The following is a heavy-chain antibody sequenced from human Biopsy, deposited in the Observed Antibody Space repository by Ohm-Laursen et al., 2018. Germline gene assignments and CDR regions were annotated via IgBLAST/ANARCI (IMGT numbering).Heavy chain of an antibody. D-gene: IGHD1-26*01. CDR1: GGTLGSLD. V-gene: IGHV1-69*13. CDR2: IIPMFGTA. CDR3: ARGPHSGSHSCFDY. J-gene: IGHJ4*02. Sequence: SVKVSCKASGGTLGSLDIAWARQAPGQGLEWMGGIIPMFGTANYAQMFQGRVTISADESTSTSYMELSSLTTEDTAIYYCARGPHSGSHSCFDYWGRGTLVTVSS.